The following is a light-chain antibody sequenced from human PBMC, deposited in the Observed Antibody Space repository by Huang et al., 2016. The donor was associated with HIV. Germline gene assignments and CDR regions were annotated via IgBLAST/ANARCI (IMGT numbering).Light chain of an antibody. V-gene: IGKV3-15*01. CDR1: HSIGTN. CDR2: DAS. CDR3: QQYNYWPLLT. J-gene: IGKJ4*01. Sequence: EVVLTQSPATLSVSAGEGATLSCRASHSIGTNLAWYQQKPGQAPRLLIYDASTRATGFSARFSGSGSGTEFSLAIGSLQSADSAVYYCQQYNYWPLLTFGGGTKLEIK.